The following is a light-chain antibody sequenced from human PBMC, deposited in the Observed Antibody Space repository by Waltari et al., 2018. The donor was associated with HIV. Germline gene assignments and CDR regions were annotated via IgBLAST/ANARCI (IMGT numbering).Light chain of an antibody. CDR3: QQYFGFPLT. Sequence: DIQMTQSPSSLSASVRDTVTITCRASLDISNSLSWFQQQPGKVPKLLVHGAFMLQRGVPSRFRGSGSGTDYTLTISGLQAEDFATYFCQQYFGFPLTFGGGTRVDI. J-gene: IGKJ4*01. V-gene: IGKV1-NL1*01. CDR1: LDISNS. CDR2: GAF.